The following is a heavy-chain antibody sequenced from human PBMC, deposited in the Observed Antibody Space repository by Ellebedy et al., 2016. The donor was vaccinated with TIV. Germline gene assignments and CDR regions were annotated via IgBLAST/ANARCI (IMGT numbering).Heavy chain of an antibody. V-gene: IGHV1-69*04. CDR1: GGTFSSYA. D-gene: IGHD5-18*01. Sequence: AASVQVSCKASGGTFSSYALNWVRQAPGQGLEWMGRIISIVGIANYAQKFQGRVTITADKSTSTAYMELSSLRSDDTGVYFCARAEDTTMVFHYWGQGTLVTVSS. J-gene: IGHJ4*02. CDR2: IISIVGIA. CDR3: ARAEDTTMVFHY.